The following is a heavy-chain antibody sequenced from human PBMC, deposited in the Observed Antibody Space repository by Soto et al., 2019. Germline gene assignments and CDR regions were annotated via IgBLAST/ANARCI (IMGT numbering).Heavy chain of an antibody. CDR3: ARAPRTIAANGSLAY. D-gene: IGHD6-13*01. Sequence: GASVKVSCKASGYTFTSYAMHWVRQAPGQRLEWMGWINAGNGNTKYSQKFQGRVTITRDTSASTAYMELSSLRFDDTAVYYCARAPRTIAANGSLAYWGQGTRVTVSS. J-gene: IGHJ4*02. V-gene: IGHV1-3*01. CDR1: GYTFTSYA. CDR2: INAGNGNT.